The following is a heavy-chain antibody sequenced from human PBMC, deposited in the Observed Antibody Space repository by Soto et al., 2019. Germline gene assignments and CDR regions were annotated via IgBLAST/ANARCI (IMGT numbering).Heavy chain of an antibody. CDR3: AADLSISPFYDSSGYYLDY. Sequence: SVKVSCKASGFTFTSSAVQWVRQARGQRLEWIGWIVVGSGNTNYAQKFQERVTITRDMSTSTVYMELSSLRAEDTAVYYCAADLSISPFYDSSGYYLDYWGQGTLVTV. D-gene: IGHD3-22*01. J-gene: IGHJ4*02. CDR1: GFTFTSSA. V-gene: IGHV1-58*01. CDR2: IVVGSGNT.